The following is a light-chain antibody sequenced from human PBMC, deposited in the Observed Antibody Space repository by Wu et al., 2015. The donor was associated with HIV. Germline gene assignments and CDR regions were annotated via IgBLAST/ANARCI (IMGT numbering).Light chain of an antibody. Sequence: EVVMTQSPATLSVSPGERVTLSCRASQSVDSNLAWYQQKPGQAPRPLISGASNRAAGVPARFSGSRSGTDFTLSVSSLQSEDFAIYYCQQYDFWPRTFGPGTRVEIK. V-gene: IGKV3-15*01. CDR1: QSVDSN. CDR2: GAS. J-gene: IGKJ1*01. CDR3: QQYDFWPRT.